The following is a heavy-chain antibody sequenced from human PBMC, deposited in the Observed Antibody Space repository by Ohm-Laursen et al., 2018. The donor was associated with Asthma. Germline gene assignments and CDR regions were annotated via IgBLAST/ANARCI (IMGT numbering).Heavy chain of an antibody. D-gene: IGHD3-9*01. CDR1: GGSISSGGYY. V-gene: IGHV4-31*03. Sequence: SDTLSLTCTVSGGSISSGGYYWSWIRQHPGKGLEWIGYIYYSGSTYYNPSLKSRVTISVDTSKNQFSLKLSSVTAADTAVYYCAREDFDWPPGYCDYWGQGTLVTVSS. J-gene: IGHJ4*02. CDR3: AREDFDWPPGYCDY. CDR2: IYYSGST.